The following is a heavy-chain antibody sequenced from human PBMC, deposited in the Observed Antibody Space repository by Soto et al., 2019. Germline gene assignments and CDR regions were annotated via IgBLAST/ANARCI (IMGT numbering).Heavy chain of an antibody. D-gene: IGHD6-13*01. CDR2: IWYDGSNK. CDR1: GFTFSSYG. J-gene: IGHJ5*02. Sequence: GGSLRLSCAASGFTFSSYGMHWVRQAPGKGLEWVAVIWYDGSNKYYADSVKGRFTISRDNSKNTLYLQMNSLGAEDTAVYYCARNLIAAAGTGWFDPWGQGTLVTVSS. CDR3: ARNLIAAAGTGWFDP. V-gene: IGHV3-33*01.